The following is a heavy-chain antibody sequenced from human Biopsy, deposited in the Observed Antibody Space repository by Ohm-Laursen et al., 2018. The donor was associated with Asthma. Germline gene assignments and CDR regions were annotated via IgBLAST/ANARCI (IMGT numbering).Heavy chain of an antibody. CDR1: GFVFRSHA. V-gene: IGHV3-30-3*01. CDR2: ISYDGSSI. CDR3: AREGVAGTHIED. D-gene: IGHD6-19*01. Sequence: SLRLSCAASGFVFRSHAMHWVRQAPGKGLEWVAVISYDGSSIYYADSVKGRFTISRDNSKDTLSLQMNSLTAEDTAVYYCAREGVAGTHIEDWGQGTLVTVSS. J-gene: IGHJ4*02.